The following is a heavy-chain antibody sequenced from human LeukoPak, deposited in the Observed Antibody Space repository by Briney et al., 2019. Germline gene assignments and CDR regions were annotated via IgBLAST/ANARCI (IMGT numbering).Heavy chain of an antibody. CDR2: IYYSGST. V-gene: IGHV4-61*01. CDR1: GGSVSSGSYY. D-gene: IGHD3-10*01. J-gene: IGHJ4*02. CDR3: ARWLGCGSGSLGFDY. Sequence: PSETLSLTCTVSGGSVSSGSYYWSWIRQPPGKGLEWIEYIYYSGSTNYNPSLRSRVTISVDTSKNQFSLKLSSVTAADTAVYYCARWLGCGSGSLGFDYWGQGTLVTVSS.